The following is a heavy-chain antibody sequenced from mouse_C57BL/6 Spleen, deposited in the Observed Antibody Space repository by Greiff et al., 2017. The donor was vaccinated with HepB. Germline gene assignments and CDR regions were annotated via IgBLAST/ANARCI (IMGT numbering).Heavy chain of an antibody. CDR1: GYSITSGYY. V-gene: IGHV3-6*01. CDR3: ARAYGNYPWYFDV. J-gene: IGHJ1*03. Sequence: EVQLQESGPGLVKPSQSLSLTCSVTGYSITSGYYWNWIRQFPGNKLAWMGYISYDGSNNYNPSLKNRISITRDTSKNQFFLKLNSVTTEDTATYYCARAYGNYPWYFDVWGTGTSVTVSS. CDR2: ISYDGSN. D-gene: IGHD2-1*01.